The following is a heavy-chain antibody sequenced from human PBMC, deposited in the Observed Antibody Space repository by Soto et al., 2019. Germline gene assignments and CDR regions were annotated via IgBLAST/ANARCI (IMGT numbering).Heavy chain of an antibody. J-gene: IGHJ6*02. CDR3: ARVAQQLVRGGLHYYYYYGMDV. Sequence: EVQLVESGGGLVQPGGSLRLSCAASGFTFSSYWMSWVRQAPGKGLEWVANIKQDGREKYYVDSVKGRFTISRDNVKNSLYLQMNSLRAEDTAVYYCARVAQQLVRGGLHYYYYYGMDVWGQGTTVTVSS. D-gene: IGHD6-13*01. V-gene: IGHV3-7*01. CDR2: IKQDGREK. CDR1: GFTFSSYW.